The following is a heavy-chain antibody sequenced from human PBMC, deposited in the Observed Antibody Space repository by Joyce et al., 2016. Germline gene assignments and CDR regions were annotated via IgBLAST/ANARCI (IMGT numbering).Heavy chain of an antibody. D-gene: IGHD4-17*01. CDR2: LSGRGDTT. CDR1: GFHFSSYA. V-gene: IGHV3-23*01. CDR3: ATDPNGDFFGAYDN. Sequence: QLLESGGTLVQPGGSLRLSCAASGFHFSSYAMTWVRQAPGGGLEWVSSLSGRGDTTLYADSLKGRFTISRDNSKNTLYLQMWSLRAEDTAVYYCATDPNGDFFGAYDNWGQGTMVTVSS. J-gene: IGHJ3*02.